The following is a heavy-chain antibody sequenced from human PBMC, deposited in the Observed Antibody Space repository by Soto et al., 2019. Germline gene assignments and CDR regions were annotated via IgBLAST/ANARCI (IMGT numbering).Heavy chain of an antibody. CDR3: AREKGTDGYDNTPGGMDF. Sequence: SETLSLTCTVSGGSLTTYFLGLVRQSPGGGLEWIGYFHHGGATNYNPSLKSRVTMSVATSKNQFSLTLSSVTAADTAVYFCAREKGTDGYDNTPGGMDFWGPGTLVTVSS. CDR1: GGSLTTYF. J-gene: IGHJ4*02. CDR2: FHHGGAT. D-gene: IGHD2-15*01. V-gene: IGHV4-59*01.